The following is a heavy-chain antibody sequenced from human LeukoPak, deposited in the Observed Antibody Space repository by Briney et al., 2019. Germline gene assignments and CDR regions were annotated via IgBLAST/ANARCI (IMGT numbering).Heavy chain of an antibody. J-gene: IGHJ4*02. CDR1: GGSISTSNYY. CDR3: ARDVGATPGYFDY. D-gene: IGHD1-26*01. CDR2: IFYSGST. V-gene: IGHV4-39*07. Sequence: SETLSLTCTVSGGSISTSNYYWGWIRQPPGKGLEWIGNIFYSGSTYYSPSLRSRVTISLDTSRNQFSLKLSSVTAADTAVYYCARDVGATPGYFDYWGQGTLVTVSS.